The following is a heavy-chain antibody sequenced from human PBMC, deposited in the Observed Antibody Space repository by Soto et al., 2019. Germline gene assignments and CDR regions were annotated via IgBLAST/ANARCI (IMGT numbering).Heavy chain of an antibody. CDR2: INTSGGST. D-gene: IGHD3-10*01. CDR1: GYTLSSYY. V-gene: IGHV1-46*04. CDR3: AKDYYGSGTYYFDY. Sequence: GASVKVSCKASGYTLSSYYMHWVRQAPGQGLEWMGIINTSGGSTYYADSVRGRFTISRDNSKNTLCLQMNSLRAEDTAVYYCAKDYYGSGTYYFDYWGQGTLVTVSS. J-gene: IGHJ4*02.